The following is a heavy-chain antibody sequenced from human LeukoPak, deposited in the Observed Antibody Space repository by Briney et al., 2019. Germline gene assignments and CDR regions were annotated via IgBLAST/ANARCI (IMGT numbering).Heavy chain of an antibody. CDR2: ISGSGGST. J-gene: IGHJ4*02. Sequence: PGGSLRLSCAASGFTFSSYAMSWVRQAPGKGLEWVSAISGSGGSTYYADSVKGRFTISRDNSKNTLYLQMNSLRAEDTAVYYCARLPTVTQHFDYWGQGTLVTVSS. D-gene: IGHD4-17*01. CDR1: GFTFSSYA. CDR3: ARLPTVTQHFDY. V-gene: IGHV3-23*01.